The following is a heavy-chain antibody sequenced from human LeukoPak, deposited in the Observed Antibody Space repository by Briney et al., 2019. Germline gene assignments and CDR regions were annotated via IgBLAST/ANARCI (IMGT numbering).Heavy chain of an antibody. D-gene: IGHD7-27*01. CDR3: ARETGGLYYFDY. Sequence: GSSVKVSCKASGGTFSSYAISWVRQAPGQGLEWMGGIIPILGIANYAQKFQGRVTITADKSTSTAYMELSSLRSEDTAVYYCARETGGLYYFDYWGQGTLVTVSS. CDR2: IIPILGIA. J-gene: IGHJ4*02. CDR1: GGTFSSYA. V-gene: IGHV1-69*04.